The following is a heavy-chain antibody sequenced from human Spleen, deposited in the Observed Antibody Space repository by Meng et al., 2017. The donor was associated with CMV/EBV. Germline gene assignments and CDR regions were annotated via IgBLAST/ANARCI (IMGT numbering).Heavy chain of an antibody. CDR1: GFTFSDHY. CDR2: IKSKTDGGTT. V-gene: IGHV3-15*01. CDR3: ARDQITMVWGVVSIAFDI. J-gene: IGHJ3*02. D-gene: IGHD3-10*01. Sequence: GESLKISCAASGFTFSDHYMDWVRQAPGKGLEWVGRIKSKTDGGTTDYAAPVKGRFTISRDNAKNSLYLQMNSLRAEDTAVYFCARDQITMVWGVVSIAFDIWGQGTMVTVSS.